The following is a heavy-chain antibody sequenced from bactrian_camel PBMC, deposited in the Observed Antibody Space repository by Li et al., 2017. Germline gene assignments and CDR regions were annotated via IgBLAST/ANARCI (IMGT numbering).Heavy chain of an antibody. D-gene: IGHD4*01. J-gene: IGHJ4*01. V-gene: IGHV3S44*01. CDR2: ITTYNGAT. CDR1: GFPFGSYS. Sequence: VQLVESGGGLVQPGGSLRLSCAASGFPFGSYSMAWVRQAPGKERERVALITTYNGATRYADSVKGRSTIAQDNAKNTVYLQTNSLKPEDTAVYYCAADATISSVLGACIDMLGPRSGQGTQVTVS.